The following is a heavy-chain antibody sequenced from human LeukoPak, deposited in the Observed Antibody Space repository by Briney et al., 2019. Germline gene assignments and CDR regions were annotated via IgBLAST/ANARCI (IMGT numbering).Heavy chain of an antibody. V-gene: IGHV4-59*01. CDR2: IYYSGST. CDR1: GGSISSYY. J-gene: IGHJ5*02. D-gene: IGHD3-22*01. CDR3: ARGGHYYDSTGWFDP. Sequence: PSETLSLTCTVSGGSISSYYWSWIRQPPGKGLEWMGYIYYSGSTNYNPSLKSRVTISVDTSKNQFSLKLSSVTAADTAVYYCARGGHYYDSTGWFDPWGQGTLVTVSS.